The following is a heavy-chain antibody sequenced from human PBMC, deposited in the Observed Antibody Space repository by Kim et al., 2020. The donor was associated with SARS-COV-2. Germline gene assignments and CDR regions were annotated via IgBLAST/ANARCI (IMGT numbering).Heavy chain of an antibody. CDR3: ARATRQHYYGSGSYYPYYFDY. Sequence: SETLSLTCTVSGGSISSGSYYWSWIRQPAGKGLEWIGRIYTSGSTNYNPSLKSRVTISVDTSKNQFSLKLSSVTAADTAVYYCARATRQHYYGSGSYYPYYFDYWGQGTLVTVSS. CDR2: IYTSGST. CDR1: GGSISSGSYY. J-gene: IGHJ4*02. D-gene: IGHD3-10*01. V-gene: IGHV4-61*02.